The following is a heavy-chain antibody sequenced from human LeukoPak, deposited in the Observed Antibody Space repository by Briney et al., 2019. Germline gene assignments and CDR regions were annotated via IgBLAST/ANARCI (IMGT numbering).Heavy chain of an antibody. J-gene: IGHJ6*03. V-gene: IGHV1-69*05. D-gene: IGHD6-6*01. CDR1: GGTFSSYA. Sequence: SVKVSCKASGGTFSSYAISWVRQAPGQGLEWMGGIIPIFGTANYAQKFQGRVTITTDESTSTAYMELSSPRSEDTAVYYCARGRVGSSSRGGYYYMDVWGKGTTV. CDR2: IIPIFGTA. CDR3: ARGRVGSSSRGGYYYMDV.